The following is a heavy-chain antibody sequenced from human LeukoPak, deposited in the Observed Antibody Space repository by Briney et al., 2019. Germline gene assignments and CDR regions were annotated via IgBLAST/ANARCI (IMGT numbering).Heavy chain of an antibody. V-gene: IGHV4-4*07. CDR3: ARGRYCSADICSGGDAFDI. D-gene: IGHD2-15*01. J-gene: IGHJ3*02. CDR1: GGLLYNYY. Sequence: WDPLSLTCTVCGGLLYNYYGSWTRQPSERGLEGIGRIYTRGSTNYNPSLKSRVTMSVDTSKNQFALKLSSVPAADTAVYYCARGRYCSADICSGGDAFDIWGQGTMVSVSS. CDR2: IYTRGST.